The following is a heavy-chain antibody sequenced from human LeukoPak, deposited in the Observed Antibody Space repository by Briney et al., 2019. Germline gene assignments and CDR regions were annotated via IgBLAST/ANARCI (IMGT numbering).Heavy chain of an antibody. CDR2: ICSSSSYI. CDR3: ARDAIAAAGFYYFDY. V-gene: IGHV3-21*01. Sequence: GGSLRLSCAASGFSFSSYSMNWVRQAPGKGLERVSSICSSSSYIYYADSVKGRFTISRDNAKNSLYLQMNSLRDEDTAVYYCARDAIAAAGFYYFDYWGQGTLVTLSS. CDR1: GFSFSSYS. J-gene: IGHJ4*02. D-gene: IGHD6-13*01.